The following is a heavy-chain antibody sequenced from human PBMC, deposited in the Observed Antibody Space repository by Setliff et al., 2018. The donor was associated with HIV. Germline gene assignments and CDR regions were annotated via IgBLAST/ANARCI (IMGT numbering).Heavy chain of an antibody. CDR1: GYTFGDYF. CDR2: INPNSGGT. Sequence: ASVKVSCKASGYTFGDYFIHWVRQAPGQGLEWMGRINPNSGGTNYAQKFQGRVTMTRDTSISTAYMELSRLRSDDTAVYYCARVWLYYYGSGPEAPFDYWGQGTLVTVSS. D-gene: IGHD3-10*01. CDR3: ARVWLYYYGSGPEAPFDY. J-gene: IGHJ4*02. V-gene: IGHV1-2*06.